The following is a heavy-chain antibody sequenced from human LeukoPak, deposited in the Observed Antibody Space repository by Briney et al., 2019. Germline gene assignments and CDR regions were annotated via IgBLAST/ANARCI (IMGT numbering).Heavy chain of an antibody. CDR1: GYTFTGYY. CDR3: ARGRLAAAGLVDY. CDR2: INPNSGGT. V-gene: IGHV1-2*02. Sequence: ASVKVSCKASGYTFTGYYMHWVRQAPGQGLEWMGWINPNSGGTNYAQRFQGRVTMTRDTSTSTAYMELSRLRSDDTAVYYCARGRLAAAGLVDYWGQGTLVTVSS. J-gene: IGHJ4*02. D-gene: IGHD6-13*01.